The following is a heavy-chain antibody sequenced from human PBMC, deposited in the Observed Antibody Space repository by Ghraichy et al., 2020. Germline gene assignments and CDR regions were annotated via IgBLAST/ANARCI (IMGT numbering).Heavy chain of an antibody. V-gene: IGHV2-26*01. Sequence: SGPTLVKPTETLTLTCTVSGFSLSNARMGVSWIRQPPGKALEWLAHIFSNDEKSYSTSLKSGLTISKDTSKSQVVLTMTNMDPVDTATYYCARIVSRSGYYYTERWFDPWGQGTLVTVSS. CDR2: IFSNDEK. CDR1: GFSLSNARMG. D-gene: IGHD3-22*01. J-gene: IGHJ5*02. CDR3: ARIVSRSGYYYTERWFDP.